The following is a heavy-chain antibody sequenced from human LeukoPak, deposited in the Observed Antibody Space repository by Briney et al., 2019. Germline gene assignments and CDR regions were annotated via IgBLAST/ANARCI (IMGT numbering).Heavy chain of an antibody. V-gene: IGHV5-51*01. D-gene: IGHD1-26*01. Sequence: PRESLKISCMGSGYSFTTYSIAWVRQMPGKGLECMGIIYPGDSDIRYSLSFQGQVTISPDKSISTAYLQWSSLKASYTAMYYRARHTRVGATNSWLDPWGQGTLVSVSS. CDR3: ARHTRVGATNSWLDP. CDR1: GYSFTTYS. J-gene: IGHJ5*02. CDR2: IYPGDSDI.